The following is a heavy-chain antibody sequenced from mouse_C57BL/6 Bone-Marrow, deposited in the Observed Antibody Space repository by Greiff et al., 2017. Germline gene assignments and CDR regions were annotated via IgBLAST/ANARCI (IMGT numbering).Heavy chain of an antibody. V-gene: IGHV1-39*01. D-gene: IGHD1-1*01. CDR1: GYSFTDYN. J-gene: IGHJ3*01. CDR3: APHYYGSRTGFAY. CDR2: INPNYGTT. Sequence: VQLKQSGPELVKPGASVKISCKASGYSFTDYNMNWVKQSNGKSLEWIGVINPNYGTTSYNQKFKGKATLTVDQSSSTAYMQLNSLTSEDSAVYYCAPHYYGSRTGFAYWGQGTLVTVSA.